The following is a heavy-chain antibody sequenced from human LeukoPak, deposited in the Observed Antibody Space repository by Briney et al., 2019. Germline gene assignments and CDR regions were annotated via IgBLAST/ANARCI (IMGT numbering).Heavy chain of an antibody. CDR2: ISSSSSTI. CDR1: GFTFSSYS. J-gene: IGHJ6*03. D-gene: IGHD1-26*01. V-gene: IGHV3-48*01. CDR3: ARDTEHPRDYYMDV. Sequence: GGSLRLSCAASGFTFSSYSMNWVRQAPGKGLEWVSYISSSSSTIYYADSVKGRFTISRDNAKNPLYLQMNSLRAEDTAVYYCARDTEHPRDYYMDVWGKGTTVTVSS.